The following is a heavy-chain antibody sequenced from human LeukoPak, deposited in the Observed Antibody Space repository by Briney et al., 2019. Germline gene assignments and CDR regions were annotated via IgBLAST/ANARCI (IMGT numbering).Heavy chain of an antibody. Sequence: PSETLSLTCTVSGGSISSGGYYWSWIRQHPGKGLAWIGYIYYSGSTYYNPSLKSRVTISVDTSKNQFSLKLSSVTAADTAVYYCARDRGFGDRITYGMDVWGQETTVTVSS. J-gene: IGHJ6*02. V-gene: IGHV4-31*03. CDR1: GGSISSGGYY. D-gene: IGHD3-10*01. CDR3: ARDRGFGDRITYGMDV. CDR2: IYYSGST.